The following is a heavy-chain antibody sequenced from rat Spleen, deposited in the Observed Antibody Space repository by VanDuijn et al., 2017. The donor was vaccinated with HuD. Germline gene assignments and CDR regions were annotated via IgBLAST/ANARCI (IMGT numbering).Heavy chain of an antibody. Sequence: EVQLVESGGGLVQPGRSLKLSCAASGFTFNDFDMAWVRQAPKKGLEWVATISYDGSRTYYRDSVKGRFTISRDNAKSTLYLQMDSLRSEDTATYYCARHELPGYNPFAYWGQGTLVTVSS. CDR2: ISYDGSRT. V-gene: IGHV5-7*01. D-gene: IGHD1-4*01. CDR1: GFTFNDFD. CDR3: ARHELPGYNPFAY. J-gene: IGHJ3*01.